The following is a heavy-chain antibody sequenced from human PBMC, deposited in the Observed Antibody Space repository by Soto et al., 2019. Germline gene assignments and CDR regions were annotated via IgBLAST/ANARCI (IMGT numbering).Heavy chain of an antibody. V-gene: IGHV5-51*01. CDR2: IYPGDSDT. CDR1: GYSFTSYW. D-gene: IGHD6-13*01. J-gene: IGHJ4*02. CDR3: ARSSSSSSPLFDY. Sequence: GESLKISCKGSGYSFTSYWIGWVRQMPGKGLEWMGIIYPGDSDTRYSPSFQGQVTISADKSISTAYLQWSSLEASDTAMYYCARSSSSSSPLFDYWGQGTLVTVSS.